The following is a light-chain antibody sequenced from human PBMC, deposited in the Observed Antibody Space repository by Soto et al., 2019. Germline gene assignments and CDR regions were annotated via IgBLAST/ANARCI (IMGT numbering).Light chain of an antibody. J-gene: IGKJ3*01. CDR2: GVS. V-gene: IGKV3-20*01. CDR3: QQYSSSFT. CDR1: QSVNRGY. Sequence: EIVLTQSPGTLSLSPGERATLSCRASQSVNRGYLAWYQQRPGQGPRLLIYGVSARATGIPDRFSGSGSGTDFTLNISRLEPEDFAVYYCQQYSSSFTFGPGTKVDLK.